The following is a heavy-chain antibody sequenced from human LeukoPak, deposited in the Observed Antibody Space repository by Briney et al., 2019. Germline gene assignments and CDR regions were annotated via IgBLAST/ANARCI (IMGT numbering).Heavy chain of an antibody. Sequence: SGTLSLTCTVSGGSISSGSYYWNWIRQPAGKRLEWLGHVFTRGTTNYNASLEGRLTISLDTARNQFSLYLSSATAADTAMYFCARSSLAVYFDYWGQGTLVTASS. CDR1: GGSISSGSYY. CDR2: VFTRGTT. J-gene: IGHJ4*02. CDR3: ARSSLAVYFDY. V-gene: IGHV4-61*09. D-gene: IGHD6-19*01.